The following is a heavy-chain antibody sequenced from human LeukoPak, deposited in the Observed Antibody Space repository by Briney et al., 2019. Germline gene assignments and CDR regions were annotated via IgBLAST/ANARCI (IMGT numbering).Heavy chain of an antibody. Sequence: SETLSLTCTVSGGSIRFYYWGWIRQPPGKGLEWLGSIYYSGSTYYNPSLKSRVTISVDTSKDQFSLKLSSVTAADTAVYYCAGRWGVTSWEDAFDIWGQGTMVTVSS. CDR3: AGRWGVTSWEDAFDI. D-gene: IGHD2-21*02. CDR1: GGSIRFYY. V-gene: IGHV4-39*01. J-gene: IGHJ3*02. CDR2: IYYSGST.